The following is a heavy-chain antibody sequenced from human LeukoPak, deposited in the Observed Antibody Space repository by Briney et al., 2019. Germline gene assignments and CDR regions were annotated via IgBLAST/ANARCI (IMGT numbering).Heavy chain of an antibody. Sequence: SETLSLTCVVSGGXISSTNCWSWVRQPPGQGMEWIGEISLSGLTNYNPSLKSRVTMSLDKSKNHLALNLTSVSAADTAVYYCSRESGAFSPFGYWGQGTLVTVSS. D-gene: IGHD1-26*01. CDR3: SRESGAFSPFGY. J-gene: IGHJ4*02. CDR1: GGXISSTNC. V-gene: IGHV4-4*02. CDR2: ISLSGLT.